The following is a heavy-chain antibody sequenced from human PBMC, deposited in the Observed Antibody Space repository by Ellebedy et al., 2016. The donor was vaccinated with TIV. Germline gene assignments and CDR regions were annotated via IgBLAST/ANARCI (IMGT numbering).Heavy chain of an antibody. V-gene: IGHV3-23*01. CDR2: ISGSGDTT. CDR1: GFTFSSYA. J-gene: IGHJ3*02. Sequence: PGGSLRLSCAASGFTFSSYAMNWVRQAPGKGLEWVSAISGSGDTTYYADSVKGRFTISRDNSQDTVHLKMNSLRAEDTAVYYCTKRGVGWAAFDIWGPGTMVTVSS. D-gene: IGHD6-19*01. CDR3: TKRGVGWAAFDI.